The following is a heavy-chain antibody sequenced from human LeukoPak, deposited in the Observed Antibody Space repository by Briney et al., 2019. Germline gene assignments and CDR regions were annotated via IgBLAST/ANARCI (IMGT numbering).Heavy chain of an antibody. V-gene: IGHV3-53*04. CDR2: IYSGGST. CDR1: GFTVSSNY. D-gene: IGHD3-10*01. Sequence: GGSLRLSCAASGFTVSSNYMSWVRQAPGKGLEWVSVIYSGGSTYYADSVKGRFTISRHNSKNTLYLQMNSLRAEDTAVYYCAGTYGSGASYGTDVWGQGTTVTVSS. J-gene: IGHJ6*02. CDR3: AGTYGSGASYGTDV.